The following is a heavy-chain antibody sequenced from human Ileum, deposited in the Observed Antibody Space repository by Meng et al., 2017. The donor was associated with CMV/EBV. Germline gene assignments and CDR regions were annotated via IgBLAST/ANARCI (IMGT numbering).Heavy chain of an antibody. CDR1: GYSISSGYY. J-gene: IGHJ4*02. CDR3: ARDYYGSGSYHHHFDY. CDR2: IYHSGST. V-gene: IGHV4-38-2*02. Sequence: SETLSLTCTVSGYSISSGYYWGWIRQPPGKGLEWIGSIYHSGSTYYNPSLKSRVTISVDTSKNQFSLKLSSVTAADTAVYYCARDYYGSGSYHHHFDYWGQGTLVTVSS. D-gene: IGHD3-10*01.